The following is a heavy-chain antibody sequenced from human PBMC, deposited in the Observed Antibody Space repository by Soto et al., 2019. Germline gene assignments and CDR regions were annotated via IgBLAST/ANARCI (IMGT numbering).Heavy chain of an antibody. CDR1: GYTFTSYG. CDR2: ISAYNGNT. D-gene: IGHD2-15*01. CDR3: ARIKDIVVVVAADNWFDP. J-gene: IGHJ5*02. V-gene: IGHV1-18*01. Sequence: GASVKVSCKASGYTFTSYGICWVRQAPGQGLEWMGWISAYNGNTNYAQKLQGRVTMTTDTSTSTAYMELRSLRSDDTAVYYCARIKDIVVVVAADNWFDPWGQGTLVTVSS.